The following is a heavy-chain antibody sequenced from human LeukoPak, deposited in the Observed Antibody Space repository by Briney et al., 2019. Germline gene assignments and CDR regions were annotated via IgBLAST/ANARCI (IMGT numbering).Heavy chain of an antibody. V-gene: IGHV1-46*01. J-gene: IGHJ6*03. CDR1: GYTFTSYY. CDR2: INPSGGST. Sequence: ASVKVSCKASGYTFTSYYMHWVRQAPGQGLEWMGIINPSGGSTNYAQKFQGRVTITADESTSTAYMELSSLRSEDTAVYYCASSMYSSSLYYMDVWGKGTTVTISS. CDR3: ASSMYSSSLYYMDV. D-gene: IGHD6-13*01.